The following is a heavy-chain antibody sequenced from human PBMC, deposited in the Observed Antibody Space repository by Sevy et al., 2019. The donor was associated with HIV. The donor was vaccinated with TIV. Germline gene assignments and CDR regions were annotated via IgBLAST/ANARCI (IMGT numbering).Heavy chain of an antibody. CDR3: ARNGDCSGGSCYSTEFYYYMDV. J-gene: IGHJ6*03. CDR2: IWYDGSNK. CDR1: GFTFSSYG. V-gene: IGHV3-33*01. Sequence: GGCLRLSCAASGFTFSSYGMHWVRQAPGKGLEWVAVIWYDGSNKYYADSVKGRFTISRDNSKNTLYLQMNSLRAEDTAVYYCARNGDCSGGSCYSTEFYYYMDVWGKGTTVTVSS. D-gene: IGHD2-15*01.